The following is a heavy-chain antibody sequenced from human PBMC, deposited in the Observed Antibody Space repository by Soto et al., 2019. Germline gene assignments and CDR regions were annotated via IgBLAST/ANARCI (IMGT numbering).Heavy chain of an antibody. Sequence: QVQLQESGPGLVKPSETLSLTATVSGASISNTGFYWSWIRQPPGKGLEWIGYIYSSGSTTYNSSLRSRVTFSLDTAQNHVSLNLTSVTAADPAMYDCARTTASRSLDVWGHGTMVSVSS. CDR2: IYSSGST. D-gene: IGHD2-21*02. CDR1: GASISNTGFY. V-gene: IGHV4-61*03. CDR3: ARTTASRSLDV. J-gene: IGHJ3*01.